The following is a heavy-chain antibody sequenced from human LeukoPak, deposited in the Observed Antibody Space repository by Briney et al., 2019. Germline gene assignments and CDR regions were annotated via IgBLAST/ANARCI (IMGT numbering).Heavy chain of an antibody. V-gene: IGHV3-30*02. CDR2: IRYDGTNE. CDR1: GFTFISFG. J-gene: IGHJ3*02. CDR3: AKDCLWQGVGSSWAHDAFDI. Sequence: AGGSLRLSCAASGFTFISFGMHWVRQAPGRGLEWVALIRYDGTNEYYTDSVKGRFTISRDNSKNTLYLQMNSLRAEDTAVYYCAKDCLWQGVGSSWAHDAFDIWGQGTMVTVSS. D-gene: IGHD6-13*01.